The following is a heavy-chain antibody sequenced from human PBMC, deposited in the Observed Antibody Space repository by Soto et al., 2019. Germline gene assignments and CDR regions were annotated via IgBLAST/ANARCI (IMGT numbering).Heavy chain of an antibody. D-gene: IGHD3-10*01. V-gene: IGHV4-4*02. CDR2: IFHDGTA. CDR3: ARGIIMVRGVLLPPNWFDS. Sequence: SETLSLTCAVSGVSISSGNWWTWVRQTPQRGLEYIGEIFHDGTANYYPSFERRVAISVDTSKNQFSLKLSSVTAADTAVYYCARGIIMVRGVLLPPNWFDSWGQGTLVTVSS. CDR1: GVSISSGNW. J-gene: IGHJ5*01.